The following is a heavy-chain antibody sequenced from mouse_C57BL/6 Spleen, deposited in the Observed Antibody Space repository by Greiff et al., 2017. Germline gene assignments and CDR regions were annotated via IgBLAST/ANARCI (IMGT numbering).Heavy chain of an antibody. CDR3: ARHGSSYGAMDY. Sequence: VKVVESGPGLVQPSQSLSITCTVSGFSLTSYGVHWVRQSPGKGLEWLGVIWSGGSTDYNAAFISRLSISKDNSKSQVFFKMNSLQADDTAIYYCARHGSSYGAMDYWGQGTSVTVSS. J-gene: IGHJ4*01. D-gene: IGHD1-1*01. CDR1: GFSLTSYG. CDR2: IWSGGST. V-gene: IGHV2-2*01.